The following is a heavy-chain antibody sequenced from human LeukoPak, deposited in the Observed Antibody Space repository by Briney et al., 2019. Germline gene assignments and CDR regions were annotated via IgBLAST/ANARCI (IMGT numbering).Heavy chain of an antibody. CDR1: GYSFTSYW. CDR3: ARLRNYYGSGSYIYGMDV. D-gene: IGHD3-10*01. Sequence: GESLKISCKGSGYSFTSYWIGWVRQMPGKGLEWMGIIYPGDSDTRYSPSFQGQVTISADKSISTAYLRWSSLKASDTAMYYCARLRNYYGSGSYIYGMDVWGQGTTVTVSS. J-gene: IGHJ6*02. V-gene: IGHV5-51*01. CDR2: IYPGDSDT.